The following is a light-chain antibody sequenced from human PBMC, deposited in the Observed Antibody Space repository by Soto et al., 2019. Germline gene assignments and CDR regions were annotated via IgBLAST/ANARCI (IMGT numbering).Light chain of an antibody. V-gene: IGKV1-5*01. CDR2: DAS. Sequence: DIQMTQSPSTLSASVGDRVSITCRASQSISSWLAWYQQKPGKAPKLLIYDASSLESGVPSRFSGSGSGTEFTLNLSSLQPDDFATYYCQQYSSSSEWTFGQGTKVEIK. CDR3: QQYSSSSEWT. J-gene: IGKJ1*01. CDR1: QSISSW.